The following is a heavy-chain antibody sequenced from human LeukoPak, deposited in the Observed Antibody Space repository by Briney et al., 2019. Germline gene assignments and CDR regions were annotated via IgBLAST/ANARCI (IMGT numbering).Heavy chain of an antibody. CDR1: GFRSSDYD. V-gene: IGHV3-21*01. J-gene: IGHJ1*01. Sequence: PLGSLSLSCSASGFRSSDYDMNWGPQAPGKGLEWVSAISGRSSHVYYGESVKGRFTISRDNAKNSLYLQLDSLGVEDTAVYYCGRAFPPLRTSSAGDLWGQGTLVTVSS. CDR2: ISGRSSHV. D-gene: IGHD3-16*01. CDR3: GRAFPPLRTSSAGDL.